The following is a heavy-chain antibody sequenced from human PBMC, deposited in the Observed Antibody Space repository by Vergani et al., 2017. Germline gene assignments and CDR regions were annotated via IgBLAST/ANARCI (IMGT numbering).Heavy chain of an antibody. CDR2: IYRTGRT. J-gene: IGHJ4*02. CDR1: GGSISNYY. V-gene: IGHV4-59*12. D-gene: IGHD3-9*01. CDR3: ARRSGIVYDIFSGTQYFFDF. Sequence: QVQLEESGPGLVKPSETLSLTCTVSGGSISNYYWDWIRQPPGKGLEWIGSIYRTGRTHFNPSLKSRVTISVDTSNNHFSLRLNSLTAADTAVYYCARRSGIVYDIFSGTQYFFDFWGQGTLVTVSS.